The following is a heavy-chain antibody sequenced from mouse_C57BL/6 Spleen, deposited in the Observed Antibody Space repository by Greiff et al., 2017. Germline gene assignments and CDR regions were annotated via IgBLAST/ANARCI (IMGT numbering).Heavy chain of an antibody. CDR3: ARYSNYWYFAV. CDR1: GFTFSDYG. J-gene: IGHJ1*03. CDR2: ISSGSSTI. D-gene: IGHD2-5*01. V-gene: IGHV5-17*01. Sequence: EVHLVESGGGFVKPGGSLKLSCAASGFTFSDYGMHWVRQAPEKGLEWVAYISSGSSTIYYADTVKGRFTISRDNAKNTLFLQMTSLRSEDTAMYYCARYSNYWYFAVWGTGTTVTVSS.